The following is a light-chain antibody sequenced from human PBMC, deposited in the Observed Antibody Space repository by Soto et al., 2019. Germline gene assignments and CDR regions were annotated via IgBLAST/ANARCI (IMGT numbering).Light chain of an antibody. CDR3: QQYNNWPGT. Sequence: EIVLTQSPGTLSVSPGERATLSCRASQRVSSKLAWYQQKPGQAPRLPFYGASTGATGIPARFSGSGSETEFTLSISSLQSEDFAVYYCQQYNNWPGTFGQGTKVEIK. CDR2: GAS. V-gene: IGKV3-15*01. CDR1: QRVSSK. J-gene: IGKJ1*01.